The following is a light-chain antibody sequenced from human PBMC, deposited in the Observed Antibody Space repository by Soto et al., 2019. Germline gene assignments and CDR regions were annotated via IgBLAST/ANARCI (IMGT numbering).Light chain of an antibody. V-gene: IGKV3-11*01. Sequence: EFVLTQSPATLSLSPGERATLSCRASQGISNNLAWYQQKPGQAPRLLIYDASNRATGIPARFSGSGSGTDFTLTISSLEPEDSAVYYCQQRINWPATFGPGTKVDIK. CDR3: QQRINWPAT. J-gene: IGKJ3*01. CDR1: QGISNN. CDR2: DAS.